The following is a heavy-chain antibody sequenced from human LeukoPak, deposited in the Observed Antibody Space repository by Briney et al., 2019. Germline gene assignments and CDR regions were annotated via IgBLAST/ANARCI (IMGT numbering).Heavy chain of an antibody. CDR3: ARKNGLDY. CDR2: IKQDGSEK. CDR1: GMTFSSHW. Sequence: GGSLRLSCAASGMTFSSHWMSWVRQAPGKGLEWVANIKQDGSEKYYVDSVKGRFTISRDNAKNSLYLQMNSLRAEDTAVYYCARKNGLDYWGQGTLVTVSS. V-gene: IGHV3-7*01. J-gene: IGHJ4*02.